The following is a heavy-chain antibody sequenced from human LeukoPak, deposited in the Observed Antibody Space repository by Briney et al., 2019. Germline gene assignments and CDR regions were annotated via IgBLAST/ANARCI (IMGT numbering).Heavy chain of an antibody. CDR3: VRDGSGADTTMVHFDS. V-gene: IGHV1-46*01. D-gene: IGHD5-18*01. CDR1: GYTFISYY. Sequence: ASVKVSCKASGYTFISYYIRWVRQAPGQGLEWMGIINPTEGSTRYAQKFQGRVTMTRDTSTATVYMQMNSLKFEDTAIYYCVRDGSGADTTMVHFDSWGQGTLVTVSS. J-gene: IGHJ5*01. CDR2: INPTEGST.